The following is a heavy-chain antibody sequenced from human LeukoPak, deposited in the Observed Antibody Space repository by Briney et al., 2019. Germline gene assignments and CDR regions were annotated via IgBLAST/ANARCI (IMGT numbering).Heavy chain of an antibody. J-gene: IGHJ4*02. CDR3: ARGSTARYYYDSSGYYRGAFDY. CDR2: MNPNSGNT. Sequence: ASVKVSCKASGYTFTSYDINWVRQATGQGPEWMGWMNPNSGNTGYAQKFQGRVTITRNTSISTAYMELSSLRSEDTAVYYCARGSTARYYYDSSGYYRGAFDYWGQGTLVTVSS. V-gene: IGHV1-8*03. D-gene: IGHD3-22*01. CDR1: GYTFTSYD.